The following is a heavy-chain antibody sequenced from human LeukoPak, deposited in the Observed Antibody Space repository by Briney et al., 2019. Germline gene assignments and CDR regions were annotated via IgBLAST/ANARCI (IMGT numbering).Heavy chain of an antibody. J-gene: IGHJ5*02. CDR3: ARLKWGDWFDP. CDR2: IYTTGST. CDR1: GDSISSDY. D-gene: IGHD1-26*01. V-gene: IGHV4-4*07. Sequence: SETLSLTCSVSGDSISSDYWSWIRQLAGKGLEWIGRIYTTGSTNYNPSLKSRVTMSVDMSKNQFSLGLSSVTAADTAVYYCARLKWGDWFDPWGQGTLVTVSP.